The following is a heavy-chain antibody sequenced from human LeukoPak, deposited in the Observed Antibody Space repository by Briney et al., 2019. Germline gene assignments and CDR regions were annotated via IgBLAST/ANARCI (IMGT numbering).Heavy chain of an antibody. CDR3: ARNMIVVVPDAFDV. CDR2: IYYSRST. V-gene: IGHV4-59*08. CDR1: GGSISSYY. D-gene: IGHD3-22*01. J-gene: IGHJ3*01. Sequence: SETLSLTCTVSGGSISSYYWSWIRQPPGKGLEWIGYIYYSRSTNHNPSLKSRVTISVDTSKNQFSLKLSSVTAADTAVYYCARNMIVVVPDAFDVWGQGTIVTVSS.